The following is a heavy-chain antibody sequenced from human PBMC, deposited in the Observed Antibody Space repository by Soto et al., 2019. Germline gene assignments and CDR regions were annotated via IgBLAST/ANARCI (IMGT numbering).Heavy chain of an antibody. CDR1: GYTSTGYY. CDR2: INPNSGGT. CDR3: ARYYYDSSGYYSPSPPDNAFDI. J-gene: IGHJ3*02. Sequence: GASVKVSCKASGYTSTGYYMDWVREAPGQGLECMGWINPNSGGTNYAQKSQCRVTMTRDTSISTAYMELSRLRSDDTAVYYCARYYYDSSGYYSPSPPDNAFDIWGQGTMVTVSS. V-gene: IGHV1-2*02. D-gene: IGHD3-22*01.